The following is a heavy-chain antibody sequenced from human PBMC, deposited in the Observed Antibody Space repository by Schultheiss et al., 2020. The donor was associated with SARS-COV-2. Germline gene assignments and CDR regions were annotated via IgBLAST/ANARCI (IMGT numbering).Heavy chain of an antibody. D-gene: IGHD6-19*01. CDR1: GFTFDDYA. V-gene: IGHV3-9*01. CDR2: ISWNSGSR. Sequence: GGSLRLSCAASGFTFDDYAMHWVRQAPGKGLEWVSGISWNSGSRDYGDSVRGRFTISRDNAKNSLYLQMNSLRGDDTAFYYCGKGPYSSGWYPLDHWGQGTLVTVSS. CDR3: GKGPYSSGWYPLDH. J-gene: IGHJ4*02.